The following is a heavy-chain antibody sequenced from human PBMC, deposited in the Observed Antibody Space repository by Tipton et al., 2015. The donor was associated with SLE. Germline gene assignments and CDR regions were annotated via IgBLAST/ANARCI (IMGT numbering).Heavy chain of an antibody. D-gene: IGHD4-17*01. V-gene: IGHV4-4*07. J-gene: IGHJ4*02. CDR2: IYTSGST. CDR1: GGSISSYY. CDR3: ARALRSWDYFFDY. Sequence: TLSLTCTVSGGSISSYYWSWIRQPAGKGLEWIGRIYTSGSTNYNPSLKSRVTTSIDTSKNQFSLELTSVTAADTAVYYCARALRSWDYFFDYWGQGTLVTVSS.